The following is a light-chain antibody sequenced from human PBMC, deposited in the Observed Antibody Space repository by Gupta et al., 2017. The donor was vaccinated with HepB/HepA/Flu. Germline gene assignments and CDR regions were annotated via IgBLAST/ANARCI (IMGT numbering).Light chain of an antibody. CDR2: DDR. Sequence: SYVLTQPPSVSVAPGTTARITCGGNNIGSKSVHWYQQKPGQAPVLIVFDDRDRPSGIPERFSGSKSGNTATLTISRVEAGDEADYYCQVWHSSSDHYVFGSGTKVTVL. CDR3: QVWHSSSDHYV. J-gene: IGLJ1*01. CDR1: NIGSKS. V-gene: IGLV3-21*03.